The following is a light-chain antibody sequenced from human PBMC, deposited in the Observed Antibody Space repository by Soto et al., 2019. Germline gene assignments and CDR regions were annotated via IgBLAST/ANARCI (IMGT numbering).Light chain of an antibody. J-gene: IGLJ2*01. CDR3: CSYAGSYTLV. Sequence: QSALTQPRSVSGSPGQSVTIXXTXXXXDVGGYNYVSWYQQHPGKAPKLMIYDVSKRPSGVPDRFSGSKSGNTASLTISGLQAEDEADYYCCSYAGSYTLVFGGGTKVTVL. CDR2: DVS. CDR1: XXDVGGYNY. V-gene: IGLV2-11*01.